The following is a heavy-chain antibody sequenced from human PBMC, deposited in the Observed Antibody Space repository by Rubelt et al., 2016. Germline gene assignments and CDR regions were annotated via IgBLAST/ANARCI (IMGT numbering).Heavy chain of an antibody. CDR1: GYTFTSYY. J-gene: IGHJ4*02. Sequence: QVQLVQSGAEVKKPGASVKVSCKASGYTFTSYYMHLLRQAPRQGLEWMGIINPSGGSTSYAQKVRGRVTLNRETCTSTVDMELRRLRSEVTAVDYCARGWEGDFDYWGQGTLVTVSS. CDR3: ARGWEGDFDY. CDR2: INPSGGST. D-gene: IGHD6-19*01. V-gene: IGHV1-46*04.